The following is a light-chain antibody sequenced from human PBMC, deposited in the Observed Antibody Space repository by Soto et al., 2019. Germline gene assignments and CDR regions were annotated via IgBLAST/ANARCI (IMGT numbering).Light chain of an antibody. Sequence: EIVLTQSPATLSLSPGERATLSCRASQSVSSYLAWYQQQPGQAPRLLIYDASNRATGIPARFSGSGSGTDFTLTISSLEPEDFAVYYCQQRSNWPWGTFGQGTKLEIK. J-gene: IGKJ2*01. CDR1: QSVSSY. CDR2: DAS. V-gene: IGKV3-11*01. CDR3: QQRSNWPWGT.